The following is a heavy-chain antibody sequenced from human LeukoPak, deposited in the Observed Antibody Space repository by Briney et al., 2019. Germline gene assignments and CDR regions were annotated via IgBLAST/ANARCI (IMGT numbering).Heavy chain of an antibody. CDR2: ISSNGGST. D-gene: IGHD5-18*01. V-gene: IGHV3-64D*06. Sequence: PGGSLRLSCSASGFTFSSYAMHWVRQAPGKGPEYVSAISSNGGSTYYADSVKGRFTISRDNSKNTLYLQMSSLRAEDTAVYYCVNFGERIQDYFDYWGQGTLVTVSS. J-gene: IGHJ4*02. CDR1: GFTFSSYA. CDR3: VNFGERIQDYFDY.